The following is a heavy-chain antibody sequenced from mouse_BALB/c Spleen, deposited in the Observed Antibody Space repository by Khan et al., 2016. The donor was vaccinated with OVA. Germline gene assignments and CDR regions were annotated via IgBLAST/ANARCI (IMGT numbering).Heavy chain of an antibody. V-gene: IGHV1S136*01. D-gene: IGHD2-13*01. CDR2: INPYNAGT. J-gene: IGHJ3*01. Sequence: VQLKQSGPELVEPGASVKMSCKASGYTFTNYVMHWVKQKPGQGLEWIGYINPYNAGTRYNEKFKGKATLTSDISSTTAYMELSSLTSEDSAVFYVAREASSCDFSCPYWGQGTLVTVST. CDR3: AREASSCDFSCPY. CDR1: GYTFTNYV.